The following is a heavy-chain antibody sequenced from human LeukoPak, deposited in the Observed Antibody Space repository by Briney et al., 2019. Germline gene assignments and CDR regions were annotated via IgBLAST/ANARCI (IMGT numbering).Heavy chain of an antibody. CDR2: IYSGGST. J-gene: IGHJ1*01. CDR3: ARDSCGGDCPHPWFQY. V-gene: IGHV3-66*01. D-gene: IGHD2-21*02. Sequence: GGSLRLSCAASGFTVSSNYMSWVRQAPGKGLEWVSVIYSGGSTYYADSVKGRFTISRDNSKNTLYLQMNSLRAEDTALYYCARDSCGGDCPHPWFQYWGQGTLVTVSS. CDR1: GFTVSSNY.